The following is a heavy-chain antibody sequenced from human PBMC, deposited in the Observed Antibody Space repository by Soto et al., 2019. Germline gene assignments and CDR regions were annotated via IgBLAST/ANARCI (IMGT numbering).Heavy chain of an antibody. CDR2: ISSSSSTI. D-gene: IGHD6-19*01. CDR3: ARDRLDYSSGWYYFDY. Sequence: GGSLRLSCAASGFTFSSYSMNWVRQAPGKGLEWVSYISSSSSTIYYADSVKGRFTISRDNAKNSLYLQMNSLRAEDTAVYYCARDRLDYSSGWYYFDYWGQGTLVTVSS. J-gene: IGHJ4*02. V-gene: IGHV3-48*01. CDR1: GFTFSSYS.